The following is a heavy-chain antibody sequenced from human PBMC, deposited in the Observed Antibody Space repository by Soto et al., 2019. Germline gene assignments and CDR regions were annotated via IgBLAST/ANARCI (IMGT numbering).Heavy chain of an antibody. CDR3: VKDGYNYILTY. Sequence: QVQLVQSGAEVKKPGASVKVSCKASGYTFSSEYMHWVRQVPGQGLEWMGIINVGGGGTNYAQKFQGRLTMTRDTSTSTIYMELSSLRYEDTAVYYCVKDGYNYILTYWGQGTLVSVSS. CDR1: GYTFSSEY. CDR2: INVGGGGT. V-gene: IGHV1-46*01. J-gene: IGHJ4*02. D-gene: IGHD5-12*01.